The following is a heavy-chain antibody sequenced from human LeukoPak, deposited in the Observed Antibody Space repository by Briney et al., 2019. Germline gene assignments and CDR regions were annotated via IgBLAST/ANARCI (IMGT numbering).Heavy chain of an antibody. CDR3: ARENYDILTGQRMDV. CDR1: GFTFSSYA. CDR2: ISYDGSNK. V-gene: IGHV3-30-3*01. D-gene: IGHD3-9*01. Sequence: GGSLRLSCAASGFTFSSYAMHWVRQAPGKGLEWVAVISYDGSNKYYADSVKGRFTISRDNSKNTLYLQMNSLRAEDTAVYYCARENYDILTGQRMDVWGQGTTVTVSS. J-gene: IGHJ6*02.